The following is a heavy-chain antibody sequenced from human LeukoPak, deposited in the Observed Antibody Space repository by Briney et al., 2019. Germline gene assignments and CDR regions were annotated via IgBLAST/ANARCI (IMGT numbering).Heavy chain of an antibody. D-gene: IGHD2-2*01. CDR1: GFTFSSYG. CDR3: ARDLWGIVVVPAVIPPPWFDP. CDR2: IWYDGSNR. J-gene: IGHJ5*02. V-gene: IGHV3-33*01. Sequence: PGGSLRLSCAASGFTFSSYGMHWVRQAPGKGLEWVAVIWYDGSNRYYADSVKGRFTISRDNSKNALYLQMNSLRAEDTAVYYCARDLWGIVVVPAVIPPPWFDPWGQGTLVTVSS.